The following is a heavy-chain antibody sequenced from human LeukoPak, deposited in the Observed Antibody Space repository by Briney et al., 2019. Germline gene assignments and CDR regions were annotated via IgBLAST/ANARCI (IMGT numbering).Heavy chain of an antibody. CDR2: INWNGGST. J-gene: IGHJ6*03. V-gene: IGHV3-20*04. Sequence: GGSLRLSCAASGFTFDDYGMSWVRQAPGKGLEWVSGINWNGGSTGYADSVKGRFTISRDNAKNSLYLQMNSLRAEDTALYYCARGPDPGDFGVVYYYYYYMDVWGKGTTVTVSS. D-gene: IGHD3-3*01. CDR3: ARGPDPGDFGVVYYYYYYMDV. CDR1: GFTFDDYG.